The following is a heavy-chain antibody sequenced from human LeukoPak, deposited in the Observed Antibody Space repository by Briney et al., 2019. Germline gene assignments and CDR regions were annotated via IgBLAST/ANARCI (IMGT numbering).Heavy chain of an antibody. CDR2: IYYSGST. J-gene: IGHJ4*02. D-gene: IGHD5-24*01. CDR3: AKEMATISAAFDY. V-gene: IGHV4-39*02. CDR1: GGSISSSSYY. Sequence: SETLSLTCTVSGGSISSSSYYWGWIRQPPGKGLEWIGSIYYSGSTYYNPSLKSRVTLSVDTSKNQFSLKLSSVTAADTAVYYCAKEMATISAAFDYWGQGTLVTVSS.